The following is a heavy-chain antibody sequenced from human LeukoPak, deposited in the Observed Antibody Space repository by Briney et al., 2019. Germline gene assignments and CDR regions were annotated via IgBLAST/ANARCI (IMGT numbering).Heavy chain of an antibody. V-gene: IGHV1-69*13. CDR1: GGTFSSYA. CDR3: ATGLAAMDCGGDCYPN. J-gene: IGHJ4*02. D-gene: IGHD2-21*02. Sequence: SVKVSCKASGGTFSSYAISWVRQAPGQGLEWMGGIIPIFGTANYAQKFQGRVTITADESTSTAYMELSSLRSEDTAVYYCATGLAAMDCGGDCYPNWGQGTLVTVSS. CDR2: IIPIFGTA.